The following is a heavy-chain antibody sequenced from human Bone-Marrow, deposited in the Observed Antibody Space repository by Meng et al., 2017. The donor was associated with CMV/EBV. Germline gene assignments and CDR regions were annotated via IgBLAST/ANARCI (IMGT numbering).Heavy chain of an antibody. CDR3: AGGLDSSSWDY. D-gene: IGHD6-13*01. CDR1: GDTFSSYA. J-gene: IGHJ4*02. CDR2: IIPIFGTA. Sequence: SCKASGDTFSSYAISWVGQAPGQGVEWKGGIIPIFGTANYGQKFRGRVTITADESTSTAYMELSSLRSEGTAVYYCAGGLDSSSWDYWGQGTLVTVSS. V-gene: IGHV1-69*01.